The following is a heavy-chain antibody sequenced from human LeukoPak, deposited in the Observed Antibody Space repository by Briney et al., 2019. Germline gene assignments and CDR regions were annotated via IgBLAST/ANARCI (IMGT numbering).Heavy chain of an antibody. D-gene: IGHD2-2*01. CDR1: GGSISSGDYY. CDR2: IYYSGST. CDR3: ARNLVPAAFDY. V-gene: IGHV4-30-4*08. J-gene: IGHJ4*02. Sequence: PSETLSLTCTVSGGSISSGDYYWSWIRQPPGKGLEWIGYIYYSGSTYYNPSLKSRVTISVDTSKNQFSLKLSSVTAADTAVYYCARNLVPAAFDYWGQGTLVTVSS.